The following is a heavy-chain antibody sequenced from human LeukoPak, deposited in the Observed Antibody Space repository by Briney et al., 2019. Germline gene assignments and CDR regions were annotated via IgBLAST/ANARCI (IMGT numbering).Heavy chain of an antibody. D-gene: IGHD6-19*01. Sequence: GGSLRLSCAASGFTFSNFGMHWVRQAPGKGLEWVAVISYDGSNKYYADSVKGRFTISRDNSKNTLYLQMNSLRAEDTAVYYCARNSGWGFDYWGQGTLVTVSS. J-gene: IGHJ4*02. V-gene: IGHV3-30*03. CDR3: ARNSGWGFDY. CDR1: GFTFSNFG. CDR2: ISYDGSNK.